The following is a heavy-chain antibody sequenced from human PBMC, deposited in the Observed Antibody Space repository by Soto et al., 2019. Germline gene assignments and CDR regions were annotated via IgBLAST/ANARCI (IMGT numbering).Heavy chain of an antibody. CDR2: ISYDGSNK. CDR1: GFTFSSYA. Sequence: GGSMRLSCAASGFTFSSYAMHWVRQAPGKGLEWVAVISYDGSNKYYADSVKGRFTISRDNSKNTLYLQMNSLRAEDTAVYYCARTGLRFDYYYYGMDVWGQGTTVTVS. J-gene: IGHJ6*02. V-gene: IGHV3-30-3*01. CDR3: ARTGLRFDYYYYGMDV. D-gene: IGHD5-12*01.